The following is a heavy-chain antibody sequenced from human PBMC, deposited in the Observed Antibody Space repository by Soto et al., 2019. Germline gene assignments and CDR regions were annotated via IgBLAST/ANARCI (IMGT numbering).Heavy chain of an antibody. D-gene: IGHD5-12*01. J-gene: IGHJ6*01. CDR1: GDSVSSNSAA. V-gene: IGHV6-1*01. Sequence: SLALSLTCAISGDSVSSNSAAWNWIRQSPSRGLEWLGRTYYRSKWYNDYAVSVKSRITINPDTSKNQFSLQLNSVTPEDTAVYYCAXDYSGYDYYYYYYGMDVWGQGTTVTVSS. CDR2: TYYRSKWYN. CDR3: AXDYSGYDYYYYYYGMDV.